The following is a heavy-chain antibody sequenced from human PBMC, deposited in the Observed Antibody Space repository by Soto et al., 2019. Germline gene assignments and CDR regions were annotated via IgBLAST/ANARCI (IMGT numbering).Heavy chain of an antibody. CDR2: INHSGST. CDR1: GGSFSGYY. Sequence: QVQLQQWGAGLLKPSETLSLTCAVYGGSFSGYYWSWIRQPPGKGLEWIGEINHSGSTNYNPSLKSRFTISVDTSKNQFSLKLSSVAAADTAVYYCARSDGICSGGSCWSDAFDIWGQGTMVTVSS. V-gene: IGHV4-34*01. CDR3: ARSDGICSGGSCWSDAFDI. D-gene: IGHD2-15*01. J-gene: IGHJ3*02.